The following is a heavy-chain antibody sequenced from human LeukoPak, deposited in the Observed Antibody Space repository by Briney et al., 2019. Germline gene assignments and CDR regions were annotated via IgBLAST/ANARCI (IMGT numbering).Heavy chain of an antibody. J-gene: IGHJ4*02. V-gene: IGHV3-74*01. D-gene: IGHD3-10*01. CDR2: INTDGSIT. Sequence: GGSLRLSCAASGFTFSDYWIHWVRQAPGKGLVWVSRINTDGSITNYADSVKGRFSISRDNTKNTLYLQMSSLRAEDTAVYYCARDRGPRTGFMVREAYDYWGQGTLVTVSS. CDR1: GFTFSDYW. CDR3: ARDRGPRTGFMVREAYDY.